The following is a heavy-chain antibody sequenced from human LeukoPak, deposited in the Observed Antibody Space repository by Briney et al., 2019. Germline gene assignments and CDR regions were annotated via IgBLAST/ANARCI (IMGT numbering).Heavy chain of an antibody. Sequence: PGGSLRLSCAASGFTFSSYGMHWVRQAPGKGLEWAAFIRYDGSNKYYADSVKGRFTISRDNSKNTLYLQMNSLRAEDTAVYYCAKDGASYSSSFDYWGQGTLVTVSS. D-gene: IGHD6-6*01. CDR3: AKDGASYSSSFDY. CDR1: GFTFSSYG. V-gene: IGHV3-30*02. CDR2: IRYDGSNK. J-gene: IGHJ4*02.